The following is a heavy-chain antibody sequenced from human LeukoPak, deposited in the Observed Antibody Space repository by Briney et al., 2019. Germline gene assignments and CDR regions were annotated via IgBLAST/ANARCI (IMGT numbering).Heavy chain of an antibody. CDR2: IIPIFGTA. V-gene: IGHV1-69*05. J-gene: IGHJ4*02. D-gene: IGHD3-3*01. CDR3: ASETITIFGVVPNFDY. Sequence: SVKVSCKASGDTLSSYAISWVRQAPGQGLEWMGRIIPIFGTANYAQKFQGRVTITTDESTSTAYMELSSLRSEDTAVYYCASETITIFGVVPNFDYWGQGTLVTVSS. CDR1: GDTLSSYA.